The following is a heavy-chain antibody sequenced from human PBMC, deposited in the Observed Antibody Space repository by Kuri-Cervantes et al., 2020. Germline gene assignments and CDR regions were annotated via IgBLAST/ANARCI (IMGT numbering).Heavy chain of an antibody. J-gene: IGHJ5*02. CDR2: IYRTGDT. D-gene: IGHD3-9*01. CDR3: ARHSTGYYQATWFDP. V-gene: IGHV4-38-2*02. Sequence: GSLRLSCTVSGYSISSGYFWGWIRQPPGKGLEWIGSIYRTGDTFYNPSLKSRVTISVDTSKNQFSLKVSSVTAADTAVYYCARHSTGYYQATWFDPWGQGTLVTVSS. CDR1: GYSISSGYF.